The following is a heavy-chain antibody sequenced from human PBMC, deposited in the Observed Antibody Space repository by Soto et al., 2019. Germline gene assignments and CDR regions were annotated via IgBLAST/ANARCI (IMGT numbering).Heavy chain of an antibody. CDR3: ARAGGRHSGGIDY. D-gene: IGHD1-26*01. J-gene: IGHJ4*02. CDR1: GGTFSSYS. CDR2: IIPIFGTA. Sequence: QVQLVQSGAEVKKPGSSVKVYCKASGGTFSSYSINWVRQAPGQGLEWMGVIIPIFGTANYAQKFQGRVTITADESTSTGYMELSRLRSEDTAVYYCARAGGRHSGGIDYWGQGTLVTVSS. V-gene: IGHV1-69*01.